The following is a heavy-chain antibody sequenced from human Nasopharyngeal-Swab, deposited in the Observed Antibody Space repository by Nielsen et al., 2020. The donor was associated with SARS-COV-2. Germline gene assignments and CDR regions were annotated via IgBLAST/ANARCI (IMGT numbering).Heavy chain of an antibody. CDR3: AGAPKQVWSRDYFDS. CDR2: IKQDGSEK. V-gene: IGHV3-7*01. Sequence: GESLKISCAASGFTFSSYWMSWVRQAPGKGLEWVANIKQDGSEKYYVDSVKGRFTISRDNAKNSLYLQMNSLRAEDTAVYYCAGAPKQVWSRDYFDSWGQGMLVTVSS. J-gene: IGHJ4*02. D-gene: IGHD5-18*01. CDR1: GFTFSSYW.